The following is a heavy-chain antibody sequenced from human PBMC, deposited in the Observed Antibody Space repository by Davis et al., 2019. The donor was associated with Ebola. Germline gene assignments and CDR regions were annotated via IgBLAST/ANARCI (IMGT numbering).Heavy chain of an antibody. J-gene: IGHJ6*02. CDR2: ISGSGGST. V-gene: IGHV3-23*01. Sequence: GESLKISCAASGFTFSSYAMSWVRQAPGKGLEWVSAISGSGGSTYYADSVKGRFTISRDNSKNTLYLQMNSLRAEDTAVYYCAKGDIVVVPAAMPDYYYYYGMDVWGQGTTVTVSS. CDR1: GFTFSSYA. CDR3: AKGDIVVVPAAMPDYYYYYGMDV. D-gene: IGHD2-2*01.